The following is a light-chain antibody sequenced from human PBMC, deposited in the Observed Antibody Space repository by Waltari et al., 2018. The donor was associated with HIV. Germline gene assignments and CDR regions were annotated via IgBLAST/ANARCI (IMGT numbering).Light chain of an antibody. CDR3: QTWGAGTVV. J-gene: IGLJ2*01. Sequence: QLVLTQSPSASASLGASVKLTCTLSSAHSTYAIAWHQQQPDQGPPYLMKLNSDGSHRKGDGIPDRFSGSASGAERYLTISNVQSEDEGIYYCQTWGAGTVVFGGGTKLSVL. CDR2: LNSDGSH. CDR1: SAHSTYA. V-gene: IGLV4-69*01.